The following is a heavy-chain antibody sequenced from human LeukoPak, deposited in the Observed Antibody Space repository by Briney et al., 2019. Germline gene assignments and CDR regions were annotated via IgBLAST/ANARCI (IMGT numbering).Heavy chain of an antibody. CDR2: IRFDESHK. Sequence: PGGSLRLSCAASGFTFSSYGMHWVRQAPGKGLEWVAFIRFDESHKHYADSVKGRFTISTDNSKNTLYLQMNSLRVEDTAVYYCAKMHPEVTALDYWGQGTLVTVSS. CDR3: AKMHPEVTALDY. D-gene: IGHD4-11*01. J-gene: IGHJ4*02. CDR1: GFTFSSYG. V-gene: IGHV3-30*02.